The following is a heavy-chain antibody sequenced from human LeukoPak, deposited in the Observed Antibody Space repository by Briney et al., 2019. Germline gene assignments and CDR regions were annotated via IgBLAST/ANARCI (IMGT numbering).Heavy chain of an antibody. V-gene: IGHV3-23*01. D-gene: IGHD4-4*01. J-gene: IGHJ6*02. CDR2: ISGSGGST. Sequence: GGSLRLSCAASGFTFSSYAMSWVRQAPVKGLEWVSAISGSGGSTYYADSVKGRFTISRDNSKNTLYLQMNSLRAEDTAVYYCAKVTTAGPDYYYYGMDVWGQGTTVTVSS. CDR3: AKVTTAGPDYYYYGMDV. CDR1: GFTFSSYA.